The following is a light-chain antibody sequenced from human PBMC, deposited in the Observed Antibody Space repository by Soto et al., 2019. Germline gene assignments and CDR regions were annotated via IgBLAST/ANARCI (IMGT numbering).Light chain of an antibody. CDR3: QQYNNWPPLT. CDR2: DAS. J-gene: IGKJ4*01. Sequence: MTQSPVTLSVSPGERATLSCRASQFIGSNLAWYQQKPAQPPRLLIYDASPRATGIPARFSGSGSGTEFTLTISSLQSEDFAVYYCQQYNNWPPLTFGGGTKVDIK. V-gene: IGKV3-15*01. CDR1: QFIGSN.